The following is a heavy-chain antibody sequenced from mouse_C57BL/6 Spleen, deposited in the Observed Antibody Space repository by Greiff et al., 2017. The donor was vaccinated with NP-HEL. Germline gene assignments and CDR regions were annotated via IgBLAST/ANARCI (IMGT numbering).Heavy chain of an antibody. D-gene: IGHD4-1*01. Sequence: EVQRVESGGGLVKPGGSPKLSCAASGFTFSDYGMHWVRQAPEKGLEWVAYISSGSSTIYYADTVKGRFTISRDNAKNTLFLQMTSLRSEDTAMYYCARNWDGCLGYWGQGTTLTVSS. CDR3: ARNWDGCLGY. CDR1: GFTFSDYG. V-gene: IGHV5-17*01. CDR2: ISSGSSTI. J-gene: IGHJ2*01.